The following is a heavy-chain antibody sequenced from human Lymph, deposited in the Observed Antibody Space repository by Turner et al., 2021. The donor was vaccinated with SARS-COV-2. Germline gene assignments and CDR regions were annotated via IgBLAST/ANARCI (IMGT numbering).Heavy chain of an antibody. CDR3: AKNEMAMIVVVITLFDY. CDR2: ISGSGGST. Sequence: EVQLLESGGGLVQPGGSLRLSCAASGFTFSSYAMSWVRQAPGKGLEWVSVISGSGGSTYYADSVKGRFTISRDNSKNTLYLKMNSLRAEDTAVYYCAKNEMAMIVVVITLFDYWGQGTLVTVSS. CDR1: GFTFSSYA. V-gene: IGHV3-23*01. J-gene: IGHJ4*02. D-gene: IGHD3-22*01.